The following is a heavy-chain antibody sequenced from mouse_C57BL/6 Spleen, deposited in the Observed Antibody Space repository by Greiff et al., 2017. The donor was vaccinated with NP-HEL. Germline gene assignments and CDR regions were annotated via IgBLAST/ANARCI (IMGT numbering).Heavy chain of an antibody. J-gene: IGHJ1*03. D-gene: IGHD1-1*01. CDR1: GFTFSSYA. CDR3: TRGHYYGSSYWYFDV. Sequence: EVQGVESGEGLVKPGGSLKLSCAASGFTFSSYAMSWVRQTPEKRLEWVAYISSGGDYIYYAATVKGRFPISRDNARNTLYLQSSSRKSEDTAMYYWTRGHYYGSSYWYFDVWGRGTTVTVSS. CDR2: ISSGGDYI. V-gene: IGHV5-9-1*02.